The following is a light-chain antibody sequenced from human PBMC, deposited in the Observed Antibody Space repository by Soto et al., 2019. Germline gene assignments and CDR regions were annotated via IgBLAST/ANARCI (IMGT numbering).Light chain of an antibody. J-gene: IGKJ2*01. CDR3: QQNYSTPYT. CDR2: AAS. V-gene: IGKV1-39*01. CDR1: QSISSY. Sequence: DIQMTQSPSSLSASVGDRATITCRASQSISSYLNWYQQKPGKAPKLLIYAASSLQSGVPSRFSGSGSGTDFTLTISSLQPEDFATYYCQQNYSTPYTFGQGTKLEIK.